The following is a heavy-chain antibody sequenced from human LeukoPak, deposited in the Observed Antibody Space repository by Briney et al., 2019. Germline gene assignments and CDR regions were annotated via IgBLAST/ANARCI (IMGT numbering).Heavy chain of an antibody. CDR1: AFSFNIYG. V-gene: IGHV3-23*01. J-gene: IGHJ6*03. D-gene: IGHD3-9*01. CDR2: ISGSGGST. Sequence: GGSLRLSCEASAFSFNIYGMSCVRQAPGKGLEWVSAISGSGGSTYYADSVKGRFTISRDNSKNTLYLQMNSLRAEDTAVYYCAKPYDILTGYYYYYMDVWGKGTTVTISS. CDR3: AKPYDILTGYYYYYMDV.